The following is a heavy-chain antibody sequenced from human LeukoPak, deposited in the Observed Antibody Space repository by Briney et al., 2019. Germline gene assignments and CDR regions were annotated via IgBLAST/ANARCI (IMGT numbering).Heavy chain of an antibody. J-gene: IGHJ4*02. CDR1: GYTFTSYG. V-gene: IGHV1-18*01. CDR2: ISACNGNT. CDR3: ARAGQWRVSWDPVDY. D-gene: IGHD6-19*01. Sequence: GAAVKVSCKASGYTFTSYGISWVRQAPGQGLEWMGWISACNGNTNFAQKLQGRVTMTTDTSTSTAYMERRRLRSDDTAVYYCARAGQWRVSWDPVDYWGQGTLVTVSS.